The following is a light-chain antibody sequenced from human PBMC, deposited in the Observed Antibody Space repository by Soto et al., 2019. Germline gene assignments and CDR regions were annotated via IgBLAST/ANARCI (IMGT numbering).Light chain of an antibody. CDR2: AAS. J-gene: IGKJ5*01. CDR3: QQVASYPIT. Sequence: DIQMTQSPSTLSASVGDRVTITCRASQSISSWLAWYQQKPGKGPNLLIFAASTLQSGVPSRFSGSGSGTQFTLTISSLQPEDFSTYYCQQVASYPITFGQGTRLEIK. V-gene: IGKV1-5*01. CDR1: QSISSW.